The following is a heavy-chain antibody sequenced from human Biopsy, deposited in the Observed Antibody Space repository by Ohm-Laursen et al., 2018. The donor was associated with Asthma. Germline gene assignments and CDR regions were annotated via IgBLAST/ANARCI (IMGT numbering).Heavy chain of an antibody. V-gene: IGHV3-9*01. D-gene: IGHD3-3*01. J-gene: IGHJ6*02. Sequence: RSLRLSCAASGFTFDDYAMHWVRQAPGKGLEWVSGISWNSGSIIYADSVKGRFTISRDNAKNSLYLQMNSLRPEDSALYYCAKDRVFGVDIIGADNGMDVWGQGTTVTVSS. CDR3: AKDRVFGVDIIGADNGMDV. CDR2: ISWNSGSI. CDR1: GFTFDDYA.